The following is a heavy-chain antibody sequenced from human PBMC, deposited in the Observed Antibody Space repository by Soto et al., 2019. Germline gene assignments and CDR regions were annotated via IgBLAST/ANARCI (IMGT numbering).Heavy chain of an antibody. CDR3: AKDGLYSNYEVYYYYYLAV. V-gene: IGHV3-33*03. D-gene: IGHD4-4*01. J-gene: IGHJ6*03. Sequence: HPGGSLRLSCAASGFTFSSYGMHWVRQAPGKGLEWVAVIWYDGSNKYYADSVKGRFTISRDNAKNSLYLQMNSLRAEDTALYYSAKDGLYSNYEVYYYYYLAVRGKGTTVTVSS. CDR1: GFTFSSYG. CDR2: IWYDGSNK.